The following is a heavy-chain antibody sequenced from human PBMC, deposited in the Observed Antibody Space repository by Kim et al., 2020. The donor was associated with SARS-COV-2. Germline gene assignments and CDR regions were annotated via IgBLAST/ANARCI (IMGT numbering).Heavy chain of an antibody. CDR2: IYYSGST. J-gene: IGHJ5*02. Sequence: SETLSLTCTVSGGSISSYYWSWIRQPPGKGLEWIGYIYYSGSTNYNPSLKSRVTISVDTSKNQFSLKLSSVTAADTAMYYCARGGLSGIAAAGTLDPWGQGTLVTVSS. V-gene: IGHV4-59*13. D-gene: IGHD6-13*01. CDR1: GGSISSYY. CDR3: ARGGLSGIAAAGTLDP.